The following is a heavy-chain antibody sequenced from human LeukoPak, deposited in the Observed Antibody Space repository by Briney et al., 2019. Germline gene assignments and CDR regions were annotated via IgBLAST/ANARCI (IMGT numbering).Heavy chain of an antibody. Sequence: PSETLSLTCTVSGDSISSGSYYWSWIRQPAGKALEWIGRIYTSGVTNYNPSLKSRVTISVGTSKNQFSLKLSSVTAADTAVYYCARTTEGGYTYDYFYYYYMDVWGKGTTVTISS. CDR2: IYTSGVT. J-gene: IGHJ6*03. V-gene: IGHV4-61*02. D-gene: IGHD5-18*01. CDR1: GDSISSGSYY. CDR3: ARTTEGGYTYDYFYYYYMDV.